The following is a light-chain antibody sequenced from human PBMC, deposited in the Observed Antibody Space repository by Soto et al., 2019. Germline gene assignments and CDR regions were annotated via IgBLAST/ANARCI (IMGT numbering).Light chain of an antibody. CDR3: GTWESCLSVWV. V-gene: IGLV1-51*01. Sequence: QSVLTQPPLVSAAPGQTVTISCSGRGSHIGSNSVSWYQQVPGTAPKLLLYDNNKRPPGIPDRFSGSKSGTSATLGITGLQTADEADYYCGTWESCLSVWVFGGGTKLTVL. J-gene: IGLJ3*02. CDR1: GSHIGSNS. CDR2: DNN.